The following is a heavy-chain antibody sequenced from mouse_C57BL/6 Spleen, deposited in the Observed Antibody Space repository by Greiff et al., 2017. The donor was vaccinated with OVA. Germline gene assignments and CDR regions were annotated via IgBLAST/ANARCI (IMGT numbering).Heavy chain of an antibody. CDR2: INPSTGGT. CDR1: GYSFTGYY. CDR3: ARTLKYYYAMDY. J-gene: IGHJ4*01. Sequence: EVQLQQSGPELVKPGASVKISCKASGYSFTGYYMNWVKQSPEKSLEWIGEINPSTGGTTYNQKFKAKATLTVDKSSSTAYMQLKSLTSEDSAVYYCARTLKYYYAMDYWGQGTSVTVSS. V-gene: IGHV1-42*01.